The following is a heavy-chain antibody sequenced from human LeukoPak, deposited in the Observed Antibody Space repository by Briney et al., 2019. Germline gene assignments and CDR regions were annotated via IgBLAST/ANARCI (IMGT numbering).Heavy chain of an antibody. Sequence: GGSLRLSCAASGFTFSDYSMNWVRQTPRKGLEWVSCISGSGSYIYYADSVKGRFTISRDNSKNTLYLQMNSLRAEDTAVYYCARGYSSSSYFDYWGQGTLVTVSS. J-gene: IGHJ4*02. CDR1: GFTFSDYS. CDR3: ARGYSSSSYFDY. V-gene: IGHV3-21*01. CDR2: ISGSGSYI. D-gene: IGHD6-6*01.